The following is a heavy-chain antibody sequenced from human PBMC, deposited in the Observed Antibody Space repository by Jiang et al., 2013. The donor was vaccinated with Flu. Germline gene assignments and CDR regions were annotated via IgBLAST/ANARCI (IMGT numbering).Heavy chain of an antibody. D-gene: IGHD6-13*01. Sequence: SGAEVKKPGVSVKVSCKASGYTFTGYHMHWVRQAPGQGLEWMGWISPKSGGIKYAEKFQGRVTMTRDTSITTAYMELSSLRADDTAMYYCARGDSINWYYFDNWGQGTRVTVSS. CDR1: GYTFTGYH. J-gene: IGHJ4*02. V-gene: IGHV1-2*02. CDR2: ISPKSGGI. CDR3: ARGDSINWYYFDN.